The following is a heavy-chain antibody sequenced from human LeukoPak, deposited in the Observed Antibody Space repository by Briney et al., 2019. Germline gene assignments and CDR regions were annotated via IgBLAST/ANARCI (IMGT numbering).Heavy chain of an antibody. V-gene: IGHV3-33*01. Sequence: GGSLRLSCAASGFTFSSYGMHWVRQAPGKGLEWGAVIWYDGSNKYYAESVKGRFTISRDNSKDALYLQMNSLRAEDTAVYYCARDYLGSEKYGGNFDYWGQGTLVTVSS. CDR1: GFTFSSYG. CDR3: ARDYLGSEKYGGNFDY. CDR2: IWYDGSNK. J-gene: IGHJ4*02. D-gene: IGHD4-23*01.